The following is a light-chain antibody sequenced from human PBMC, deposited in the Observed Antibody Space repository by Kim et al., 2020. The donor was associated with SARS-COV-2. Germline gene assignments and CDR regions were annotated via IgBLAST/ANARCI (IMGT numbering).Light chain of an antibody. Sequence: SPGEGATLSCRASQMVSGSYLAWYQQKPGQAPRLLIYAASAWAAGIPDRFSVSGAGTDFTLTISRLEPEDFAVYYCQQYGSSPWTFGQGTKVDIK. CDR1: QMVSGSY. CDR2: AAS. J-gene: IGKJ1*01. V-gene: IGKV3-20*01. CDR3: QQYGSSPWT.